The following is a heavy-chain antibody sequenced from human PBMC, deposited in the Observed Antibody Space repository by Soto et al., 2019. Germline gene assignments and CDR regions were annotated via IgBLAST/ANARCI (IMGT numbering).Heavy chain of an antibody. CDR1: GYTFTSSA. CDR3: ARETAVLYES. CDR2: MHAGNGNT. V-gene: IGHV1-3*01. Sequence: QVQLVQSGAEVKKPGASVKVSCKASGYTFTSSAIHWVRQAPGQRLEWMGWMHAGNGNTKYSQKFLGSVTITRDTSASTAYMELRSLTSEDTAVNYCARETAVLYESWGQGTLVSVSS. J-gene: IGHJ5*02. D-gene: IGHD2-21*02.